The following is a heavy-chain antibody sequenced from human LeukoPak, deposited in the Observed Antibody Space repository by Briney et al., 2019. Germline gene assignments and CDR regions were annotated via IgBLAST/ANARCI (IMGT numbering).Heavy chain of an antibody. CDR3: VRTAGRDGGI. D-gene: IGHD1-26*01. CDR2: ISSGSSDT. J-gene: IGHJ4*02. V-gene: IGHV3-11*06. Sequence: GGPLRLSCAASGFTFTDYYMSWIRQAPGKGLEWLSYISSGSSDTNYADSVKGRFTISRDNAKKSLYLQMNSLRAEDTAVYYCVRTAGRDGGIWGQGTLVTVSS. CDR1: GFTFTDYY.